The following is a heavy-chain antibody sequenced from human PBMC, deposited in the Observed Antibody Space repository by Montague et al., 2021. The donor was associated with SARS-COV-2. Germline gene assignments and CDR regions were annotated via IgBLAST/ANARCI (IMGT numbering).Heavy chain of an antibody. CDR1: GFIFSTYT. Sequence: SLRLSCAASGFIFSTYTMHWVRQALGKGLEWVAVISYDGSNKHYADSVKGRFTISRDNSKNTLYLQMNSLRPEDTAVYYCARGYGGTYFGAFDIWGRGTMVTVSS. V-gene: IGHV3-30-3*01. J-gene: IGHJ3*02. CDR3: ARGYGGTYFGAFDI. D-gene: IGHD1-26*01. CDR2: ISYDGSNK.